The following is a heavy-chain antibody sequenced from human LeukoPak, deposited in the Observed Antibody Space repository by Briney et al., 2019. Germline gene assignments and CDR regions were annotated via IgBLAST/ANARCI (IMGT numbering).Heavy chain of an antibody. CDR3: ATDRAEGGGYWFDP. Sequence: SETLSLTCTVSGGSISSSTYYWDWIRQPPGKGPEYIGYIYYSGSTNYNPSLKSRVTISVDTSKNQFSLNLKSVTAADTAVYYCATDRAEGGGYWFDPWGQGTLVTVSS. D-gene: IGHD5-12*01. J-gene: IGHJ5*02. CDR2: IYYSGST. CDR1: GGSISSSTYY. V-gene: IGHV4-61*01.